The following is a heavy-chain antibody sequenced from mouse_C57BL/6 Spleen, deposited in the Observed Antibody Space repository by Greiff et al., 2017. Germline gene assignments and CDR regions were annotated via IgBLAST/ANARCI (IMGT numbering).Heavy chain of an antibody. CDR2: IDPETGGT. CDR3: TRGDYGSDY. V-gene: IGHV1-15*01. CDR1: GYTFTDYE. Sequence: VQLQQSGAELVRPGASVTLSCKASGYTFTDYEMHWVKQTPVHGLEWIGAIDPETGGTAYNQKFKGKAILTADKTSSTAYMEHRSLTSEDSAVYYCTRGDYGSDYWGQGTTLTVSS. D-gene: IGHD1-1*01. J-gene: IGHJ2*01.